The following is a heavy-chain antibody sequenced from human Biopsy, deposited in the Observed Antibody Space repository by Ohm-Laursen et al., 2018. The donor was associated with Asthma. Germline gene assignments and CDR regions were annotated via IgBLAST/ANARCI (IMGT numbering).Heavy chain of an antibody. CDR2: IWFDGSKK. CDR3: ATNSGAYKNSLGDGLDV. CDR1: GFTFTTYG. D-gene: IGHD1-26*01. J-gene: IGHJ6*02. Sequence: SLRLSCSAPGFTFTTYGMHWVRQAPGRGLEWVGVIWFDGSKKYYADSVKGRFTISRDNSKKMLYLQMNSLRAEDTAVYYCATNSGAYKNSLGDGLDVWGQGTTVIVS. V-gene: IGHV3-33*01.